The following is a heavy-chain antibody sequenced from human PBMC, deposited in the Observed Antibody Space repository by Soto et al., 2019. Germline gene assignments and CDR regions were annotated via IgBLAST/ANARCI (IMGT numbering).Heavy chain of an antibody. J-gene: IGHJ5*02. CDR3: ARHEVPGYCSSTSSPIIGENWFDP. CDR2: IYYSGST. V-gene: IGHV4-39*01. CDR1: GGSISSSSYY. D-gene: IGHD2-2*01. Sequence: PSETLSLTCTVSGGSISSSSYYWGWIRQPPGKGLEWIGSIYYSGSTYYNPSLKSRVTISVDTSKNQFSLKLSSVTAADTAVYYCARHEVPGYCSSTSSPIIGENWFDPWGQGTLVTVSS.